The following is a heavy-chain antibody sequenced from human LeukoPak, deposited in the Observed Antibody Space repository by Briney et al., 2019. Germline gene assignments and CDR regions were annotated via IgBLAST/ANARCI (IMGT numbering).Heavy chain of an antibody. J-gene: IGHJ3*02. Sequence: GGSLRLSCTASGFTFGDYAMSWFRQAPGKGLEWVGFIRSKAYGGTTEYVASVKGRFTISRDDSKSIAYLQMNSLKTEDTAVYYCTREGDSGSYYEAFDIWGQGTMVTVSS. CDR3: TREGDSGSYYEAFDI. CDR2: IRSKAYGGTT. V-gene: IGHV3-49*03. D-gene: IGHD1-26*01. CDR1: GFTFGDYA.